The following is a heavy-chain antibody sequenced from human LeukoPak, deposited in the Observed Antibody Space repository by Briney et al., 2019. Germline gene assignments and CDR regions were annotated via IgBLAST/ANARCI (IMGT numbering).Heavy chain of an antibody. D-gene: IGHD3-22*01. CDR3: ARDERGPDYYDSSGYPYYFDY. J-gene: IGHJ4*02. V-gene: IGHV3-48*02. CDR2: ISRSSSTI. CDR1: GFIFSSYE. Sequence: PGGSLRLSCAASGFIFSSYEMNWVRQAPGKGLEWVSYISRSSSTIYYADSVKGRFTISRDNAKNSLYLQMNSLRDEDTAVYYCARDERGPDYYDSSGYPYYFDYWGQGTLVTVSS.